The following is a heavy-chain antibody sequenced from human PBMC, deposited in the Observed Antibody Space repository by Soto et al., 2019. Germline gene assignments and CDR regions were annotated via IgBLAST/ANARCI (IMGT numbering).Heavy chain of an antibody. D-gene: IGHD6-13*01. J-gene: IGHJ4*02. CDR3: AKDMGAAAIDY. V-gene: IGHV3-9*01. CDR1: GFIFDDFV. CDR2: ISWNGLNI. Sequence: GGSLRLSCAASGFIFDDFVMHWVRQGPGKGLEWVSSISWNGLNINYADSVKGRFTISRDNAKNSLFLQMNSLRVEDTALYFCAKDMGAAAIDYWGQGTLVTVSS.